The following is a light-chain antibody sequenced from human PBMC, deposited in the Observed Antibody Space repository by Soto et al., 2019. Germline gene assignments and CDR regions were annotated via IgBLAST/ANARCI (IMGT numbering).Light chain of an antibody. CDR2: GAS. J-gene: IGKJ4*01. V-gene: IGKV3-15*01. CDR3: LQNNKWPPVT. Sequence: EVVMTQSPATVSVSPGEGVTLSCRASQTISNDLAWYQQKPGQAPRLLIYGASTRATVVPARFSGGGSGTEFNLTISSLQSEDFASYYCLQNNKWPPVTFGGGTKVEIK. CDR1: QTISND.